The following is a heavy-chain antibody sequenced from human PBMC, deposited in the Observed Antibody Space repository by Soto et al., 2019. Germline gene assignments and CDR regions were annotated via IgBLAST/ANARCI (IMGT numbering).Heavy chain of an antibody. V-gene: IGHV1-69*02. J-gene: IGHJ4*02. CDR3: ASSYGSGYRAFDY. CDR1: GDTFSFYS. CDR2: INPMLRMS. D-gene: IGHD3-10*01. Sequence: QVQLVQSGAEVKKPGSSVKVSCKASGDTFSFYSINWVRQAPGLGLEWMGRINPMLRMSNYAQRVQGRVTMTADKATSTAYMELSSLRSEDTAMYYCASSYGSGYRAFDYWGQGALVTVSS.